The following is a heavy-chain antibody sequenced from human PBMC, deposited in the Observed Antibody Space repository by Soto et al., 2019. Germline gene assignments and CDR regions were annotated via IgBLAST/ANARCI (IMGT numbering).Heavy chain of an antibody. Sequence: EVQLVQSGGGLVQPGGSLRLSCAASGFTVSNNYLSWVRQAPGKGLQWVSLIYSDGGTDYAESVKGRFTISRDNSKNTLYLQMNSLKAEDTAIYYCATRMTTAPYWGQGTLVTLSS. D-gene: IGHD4-17*01. CDR3: ATRMTTAPY. V-gene: IGHV3-66*01. J-gene: IGHJ4*02. CDR2: IYSDGGT. CDR1: GFTVSNNY.